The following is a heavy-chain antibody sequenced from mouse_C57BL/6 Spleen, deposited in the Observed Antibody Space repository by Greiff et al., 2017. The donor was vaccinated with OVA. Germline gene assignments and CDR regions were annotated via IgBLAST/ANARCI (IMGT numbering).Heavy chain of an antibody. V-gene: IGHV1-82*01. Sequence: VQLQQSGPELVKPGASVKISCKASGYAFSSSWMNWVKQRPGKGLEWIGRIYPGDGDTNYNGKFKGKATLTADKSSSTAYMQLSSLTSEDSAVYVCAPNWDEGYFDYWGQGTTLTVSS. CDR1: GYAFSSSW. J-gene: IGHJ2*01. CDR2: IYPGDGDT. CDR3: APNWDEGYFDY. D-gene: IGHD4-1*01.